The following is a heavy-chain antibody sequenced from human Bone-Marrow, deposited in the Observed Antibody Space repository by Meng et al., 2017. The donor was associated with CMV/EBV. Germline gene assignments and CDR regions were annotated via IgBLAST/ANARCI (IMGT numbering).Heavy chain of an antibody. D-gene: IGHD1-26*01. V-gene: IGHV3-7*01. J-gene: IGHJ4*02. CDR2: IKQDGSEK. CDR3: ARRTGGSYHFDD. CDR1: GFTFSSYW. Sequence: ESLKISCAASGFTFSSYWMSWVRQAPGKGLEWVANIKQDGSEKYYVDSVKGRFTISRDNAKNSLYLQMNSLRAEDTAVYYCARRTGGSYHFDDWGQGTLVTVSS.